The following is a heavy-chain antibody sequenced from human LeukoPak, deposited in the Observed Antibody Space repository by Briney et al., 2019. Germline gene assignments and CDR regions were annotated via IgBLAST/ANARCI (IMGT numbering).Heavy chain of an antibody. CDR1: GFTFSDYY. J-gene: IGHJ4*02. CDR2: ISSSSSYT. CDR3: ARAYSYGPDY. Sequence: GGSLRLSCAVSGFTFSDYYMSWIRQAPRKGLEWVSYISSSSSYTNYADSVKGRFTISRDNAKNSLHLQMNSLRAEDTAVYYCARAYSYGPDYWGQGTLVTVSS. V-gene: IGHV3-11*03. D-gene: IGHD5-18*01.